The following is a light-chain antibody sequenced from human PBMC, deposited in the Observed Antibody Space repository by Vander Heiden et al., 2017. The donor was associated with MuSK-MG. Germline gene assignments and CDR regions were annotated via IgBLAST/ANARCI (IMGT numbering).Light chain of an antibody. CDR3: SAYTSSNTVL. CDR2: DVS. V-gene: IGLV2-14*03. CDR1: SSDVGGYTY. Sequence: QPALTQPASVSGSPGQSITIPCTGTSSDVGGYTYVSWYQQHPVKAPKLMIYDVSNRPSGVSNRFSGSKSGNTASLTISGLQAEDEADYYCSAYTSSNTVLFGGGTKLTVL. J-gene: IGLJ2*01.